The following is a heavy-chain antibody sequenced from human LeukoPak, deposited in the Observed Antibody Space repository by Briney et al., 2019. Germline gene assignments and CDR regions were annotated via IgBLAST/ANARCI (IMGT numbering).Heavy chain of an antibody. J-gene: IGHJ6*02. Sequence: ASVKVSCKASGGTFSSYAISWVRQAPGQGLEWMGRIIPILGIANYAQKFQGRVTITADKSTSTAYMELSSLRSEDTAVYYCARVWFGGSLSYYYYYYGMDVWGQGTTVTVSS. CDR2: IIPILGIA. CDR3: ARVWFGGSLSYYYYYYGMDV. D-gene: IGHD3-10*01. V-gene: IGHV1-69*04. CDR1: GGTFSSYA.